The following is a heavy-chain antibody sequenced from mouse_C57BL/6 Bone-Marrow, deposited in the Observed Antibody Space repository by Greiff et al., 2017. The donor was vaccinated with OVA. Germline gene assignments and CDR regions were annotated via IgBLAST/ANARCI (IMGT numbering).Heavy chain of an antibody. CDR2: IDPENGDT. CDR1: GFNIKDDY. Sequence: VQLQQSGAELVRPGASVKLSCTASGFNIKDDYMHWVKQRPEQGLEWIGWIDPENGDTEYASKFQGKATITADTSSNTAYLQLSSLTSEDTAVYYCTTAYSNYWAMDYWGQGTSVTVSS. CDR3: TTAYSNYWAMDY. V-gene: IGHV14-4*01. D-gene: IGHD2-5*01. J-gene: IGHJ4*01.